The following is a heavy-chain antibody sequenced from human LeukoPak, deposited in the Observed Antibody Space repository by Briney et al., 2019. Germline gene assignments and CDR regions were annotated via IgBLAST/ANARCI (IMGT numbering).Heavy chain of an antibody. D-gene: IGHD5-24*01. J-gene: IGHJ4*02. Sequence: GGSLILSCAGSGFTFSYYEREWVRQARGKGREWVSCISSSGRTISYADAVKGRFTISRDKGKITLDLQMKRSRDKATVVCACAMSKHGCQDYSGQGTLVSVSS. V-gene: IGHV3-48*03. CDR2: ISSSGRTI. CDR3: AMSKHGCQDY. CDR1: GFTFSYYE.